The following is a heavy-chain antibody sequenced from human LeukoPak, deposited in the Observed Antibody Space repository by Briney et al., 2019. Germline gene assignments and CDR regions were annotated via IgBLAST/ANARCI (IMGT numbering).Heavy chain of an antibody. J-gene: IGHJ6*03. CDR3: ARGRYYDSSGYYYPMEYYYYYMDV. CDR1: GGSFSGYY. Sequence: SETLSLACAVYGGSFSGYYWSWIRQPPGKGLEWIGEINHSGSTNYNPSLKSRVTISVDTSKNQFSLKLSSVTAADTAVYYCARGRYYDSSGYYYPMEYYYYYMDVWGKGTTVTVSS. CDR2: INHSGST. V-gene: IGHV4-34*01. D-gene: IGHD3-22*01.